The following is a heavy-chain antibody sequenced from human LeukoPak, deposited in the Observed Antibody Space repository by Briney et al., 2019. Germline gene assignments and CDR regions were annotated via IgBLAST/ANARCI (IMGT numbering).Heavy chain of an antibody. J-gene: IGHJ5*02. CDR3: AKDRTIVGAIS. D-gene: IGHD1-26*01. V-gene: IGHV3-30*18. CDR1: GFTFSSYG. Sequence: GGSLRLSCAAPGFTFSSYGMHWVRQAPGKGLEWVAVISYDGSNKYYADSVKGRFTISRDNSKNTLYLQMNSLRAEDTAVYYCAKDRTIVGAISWGQGTLVTVSS. CDR2: ISYDGSNK.